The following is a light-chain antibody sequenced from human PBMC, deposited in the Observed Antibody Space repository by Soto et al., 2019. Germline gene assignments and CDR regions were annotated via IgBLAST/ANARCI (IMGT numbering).Light chain of an antibody. V-gene: IGKV3-15*01. Sequence: EIVLTQSPATLSVSPGERATLSCRASRSVATKLAWYQQKPGQAPSLLIQGASVRDTGVPARFSGSGSGTEFTLTISGLQSEDSAVYYCEQYEDWYSFGQGTELEIK. J-gene: IGKJ2*03. CDR3: EQYEDWYS. CDR1: RSVATK. CDR2: GAS.